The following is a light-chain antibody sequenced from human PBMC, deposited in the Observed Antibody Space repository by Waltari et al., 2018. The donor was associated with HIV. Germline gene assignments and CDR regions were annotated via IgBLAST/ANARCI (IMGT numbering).Light chain of an antibody. CDR2: GVS. V-gene: IGKV3-20*01. Sequence: EIVLTQSPVSLSLSPGESVTVSCRASRSVIRTMLAGYQQRPGQAPRLLIHGVSSRAVDIPERFTGSGSGTDFNFTISGLGPDDFASYYCQQYGGSPYTFGQGTRVE. CDR1: RSVIRTM. CDR3: QQYGGSPYT. J-gene: IGKJ1*01.